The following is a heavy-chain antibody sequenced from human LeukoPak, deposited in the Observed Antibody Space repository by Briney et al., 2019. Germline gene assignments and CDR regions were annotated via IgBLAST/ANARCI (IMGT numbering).Heavy chain of an antibody. V-gene: IGHV3-30*18. CDR2: ISFDESNK. CDR1: GFTFSSYG. J-gene: IGHJ3*02. D-gene: IGHD6-19*01. CDR3: AKDLSSGWRDAFDI. Sequence: PGGSLRLSCAASGFTFSSYGMHWVRQAPGKGLEWVAVISFDESNKYYADSVKGRFTVSRDNSKNTLCLQMNSLRAEDTAVYYCAKDLSSGWRDAFDIWGQGTMVTVSS.